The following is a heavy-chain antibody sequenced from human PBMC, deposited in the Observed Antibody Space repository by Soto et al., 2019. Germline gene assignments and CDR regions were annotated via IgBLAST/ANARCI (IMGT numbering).Heavy chain of an antibody. Sequence: GGSLRLSCAASGFTFSSYGMHWVRQAPGKGLEWVAVISYDGSNKYYADSVKGRFTISRDNSKNTLYLQMNSLRAEDTAVYYVCRGGTLGPWTAFDYWGQGTLVTVSS. D-gene: IGHD2-15*01. CDR2: ISYDGSNK. V-gene: IGHV3-30*03. J-gene: IGHJ4*02. CDR3: CRGGTLGPWTAFDY. CDR1: GFTFSSYG.